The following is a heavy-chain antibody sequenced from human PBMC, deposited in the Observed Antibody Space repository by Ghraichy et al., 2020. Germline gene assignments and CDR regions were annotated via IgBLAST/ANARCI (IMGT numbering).Heavy chain of an antibody. D-gene: IGHD6-13*01. CDR2: INHSGST. CDR3: ARGTAAAGTVFGFYYYYGMDV. V-gene: IGHV4-34*01. CDR1: GGSFSGYY. J-gene: IGHJ6*02. Sequence: SETLSLTCAVYGGSFSGYYWSWIRQPPGKGLEWIGEINHSGSTNYNPSLKSRVTISVDTSKNQFSLKLSSVTAADTAVYYCARGTAAAGTVFGFYYYYGMDVWGQGTTVTVSS.